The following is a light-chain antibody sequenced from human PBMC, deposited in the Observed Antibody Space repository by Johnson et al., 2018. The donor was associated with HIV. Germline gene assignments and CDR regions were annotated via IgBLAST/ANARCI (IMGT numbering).Light chain of an antibody. CDR2: DNN. V-gene: IGLV1-51*01. Sequence: QSVLTQPPSVSAAPGQKVSISCSGSSSNIGNNYVSWYQQLPGTAPKLLIYDNNKRPSGIPDRFSGSKSGTSATLGITGLQTGDEADYYCETWASSLSGYYVFGTGTKLTVL. CDR1: SSNIGNNY. J-gene: IGLJ1*01. CDR3: ETWASSLSGYYV.